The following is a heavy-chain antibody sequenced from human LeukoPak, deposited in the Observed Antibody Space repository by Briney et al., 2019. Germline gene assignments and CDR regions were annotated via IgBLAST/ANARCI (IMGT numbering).Heavy chain of an antibody. CDR1: GGSISSGGYS. CDR3: ARASLGYDSSGYLQGYYYMDV. V-gene: IGHV4-30-2*01. CDR2: IYHSGST. D-gene: IGHD3-22*01. Sequence: SETLSLTCAVSGGSISSGGYSWSWIRQPPGKGLEWIGYIYHSGSTYYNPSLKSRVTISVDRSKNQFSLKLSSVTAADTAVYYCARASLGYDSSGYLQGYYYMDVWGKGTTVTVSS. J-gene: IGHJ6*03.